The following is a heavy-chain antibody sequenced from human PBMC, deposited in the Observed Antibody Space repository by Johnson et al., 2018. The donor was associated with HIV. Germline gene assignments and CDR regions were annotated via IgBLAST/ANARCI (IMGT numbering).Heavy chain of an antibody. CDR2: IGTAGDT. Sequence: VQLVESGGGVVQPGRSLKLSCAASGFTFSSYDMHWVRQATGKGLEWVSAIGTAGDTYYPGSVKGRFTISRENAKNSLYLQMNSLRAEDTAIYSCARDLRFNRTVQGRIIISGVFDMWGQGTVVHVSS. D-gene: IGHD3-10*01. CDR1: GFTFSSYD. J-gene: IGHJ3*02. CDR3: ARDLRFNRTVQGRIIISGVFDM. V-gene: IGHV3-13*01.